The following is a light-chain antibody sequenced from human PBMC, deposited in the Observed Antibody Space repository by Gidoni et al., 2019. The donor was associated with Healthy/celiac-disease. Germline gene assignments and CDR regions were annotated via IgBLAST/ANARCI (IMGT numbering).Light chain of an antibody. V-gene: IGKV1-39*01. Sequence: DFQMTQSPSSLSASVGDRVTINCRESQSISSYLNWYKQNPGKAPKLLIYAASSLERGVPSRFSGSGSGTDFTRTSSSLQPEDFATYYCQQSYSTPQFGQGTKVEIK. J-gene: IGKJ1*01. CDR1: QSISSY. CDR3: QQSYSTPQ. CDR2: AAS.